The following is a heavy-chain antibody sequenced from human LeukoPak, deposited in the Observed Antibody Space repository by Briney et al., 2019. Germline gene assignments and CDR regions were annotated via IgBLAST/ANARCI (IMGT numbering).Heavy chain of an antibody. CDR2: IYYSGNT. D-gene: IGHD5-12*01. CDR3: ARLQNSPYPYSGYDYSFDY. J-gene: IGHJ4*02. V-gene: IGHV4-59*01. Sequence: SETLSLTCTVSGGSISSYYWSWIRQPPGKGLVWIGYIYYSGNTNYSPSLKSRVTISVDTSKNQFSLKLSSVTAADTAVYYCARLQNSPYPYSGYDYSFDYWGQGTLVTVSS. CDR1: GGSISSYY.